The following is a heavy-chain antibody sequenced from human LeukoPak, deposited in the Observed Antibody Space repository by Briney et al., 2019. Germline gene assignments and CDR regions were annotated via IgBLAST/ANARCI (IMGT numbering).Heavy chain of an antibody. CDR1: GYTFTGYY. CDR3: AREVVRGVIQWFDP. V-gene: IGHV1-2*02. J-gene: IGHJ5*02. Sequence: GASVKVSCKASGYTFTGYYMHWVRQAPVQGLEWMGWINPNSGGTNYAQKFQGRVTMTRDTSISTAYMELSRLRSDDTAVYYCAREVVRGVIQWFDPWGQGTLVTVSS. CDR2: INPNSGGT. D-gene: IGHD3-10*01.